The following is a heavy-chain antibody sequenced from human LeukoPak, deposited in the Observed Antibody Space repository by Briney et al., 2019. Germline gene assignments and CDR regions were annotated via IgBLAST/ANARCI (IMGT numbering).Heavy chain of an antibody. CDR3: ARSYGDYAYNWFDP. Sequence: PSETLSLTCTVSGGSISSGGYYWSWIRQHPGKGLEWIGYIYYSGSTYYNPSLKSRVTISVDTSKNQFSLKLSSVTAADTAVYYCARSYGDYAYNWFDPWGQGTLVTVSS. V-gene: IGHV4-31*03. CDR2: IYYSGST. CDR1: GGSISSGGYY. D-gene: IGHD4-17*01. J-gene: IGHJ5*02.